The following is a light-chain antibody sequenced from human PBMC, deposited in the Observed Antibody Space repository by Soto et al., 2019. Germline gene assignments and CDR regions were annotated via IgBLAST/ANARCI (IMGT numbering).Light chain of an antibody. Sequence: DLQMTQSPSSLSASVGDRVTITCRASQSISPYLSWYQQKPGKAPKLLIYGASTAQSGVPSRFSGSGSGTDFSLTITSLQPEDFATYYCQQSYSFPQTFGQGTKLEIK. V-gene: IGKV1-39*01. CDR1: QSISPY. J-gene: IGKJ2*01. CDR3: QQSYSFPQT. CDR2: GAS.